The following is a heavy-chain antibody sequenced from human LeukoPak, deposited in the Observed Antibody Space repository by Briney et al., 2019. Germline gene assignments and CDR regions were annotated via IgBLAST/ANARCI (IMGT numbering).Heavy chain of an antibody. CDR1: GGSISSSSYY. CDR3: ARKYSTGWYGYFQH. V-gene: IGHV4-39*07. J-gene: IGHJ1*01. D-gene: IGHD6-19*01. CDR2: IYYSGST. Sequence: SETLSLTCTVSGGSISSSSYYWGWIRQPPGKGLEWIGSIYYSGSTYYNPSLKSRVTISVDKSKNQFSLRLNSVTAADTAVYYCARKYSTGWYGYFQHWGQGTLVTVSS.